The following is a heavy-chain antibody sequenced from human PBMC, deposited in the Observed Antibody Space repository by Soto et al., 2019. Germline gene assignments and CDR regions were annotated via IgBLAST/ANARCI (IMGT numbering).Heavy chain of an antibody. J-gene: IGHJ3*01. D-gene: IGHD6-19*01. CDR1: GDSISSPKW. CDR2: MLHSGTT. CDR3: AYSPGWYRHDL. Sequence: QVQLQESGPGLVKPSGTLSLTCAVSGDSISSPKWWTWVRQPPGKGLEWIGDMLHSGTTNYNPSLKSRVTISVDKSKNPSSRNLYSVTAADTAVYYCAYSPGWYRHDLWGPGTLVIVSS. V-gene: IGHV4-4*02.